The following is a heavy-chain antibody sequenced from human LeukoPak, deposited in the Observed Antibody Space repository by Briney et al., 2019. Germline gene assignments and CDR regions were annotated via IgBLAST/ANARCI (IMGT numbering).Heavy chain of an antibody. J-gene: IGHJ3*02. Sequence: ASVKVSCKASGYTFNGYYMLWVRQAPGQGLEWMGWINPNSGGTNYAQKFQGWVTMTRDTSISTAYMELSRLRSDDTAVYYCARGWVDTAMGGDAFDIWGQGTTVTVSS. V-gene: IGHV1-2*04. CDR1: GYTFNGYY. CDR3: ARGWVDTAMGGDAFDI. D-gene: IGHD5-18*01. CDR2: INPNSGGT.